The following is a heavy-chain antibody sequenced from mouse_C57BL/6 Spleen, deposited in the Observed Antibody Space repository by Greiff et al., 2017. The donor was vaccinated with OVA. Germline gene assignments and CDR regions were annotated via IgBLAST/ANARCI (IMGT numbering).Heavy chain of an antibody. J-gene: IGHJ3*01. CDR1: GFTFSSYA. CDR3: AKIYDGYFRGFAY. CDR2: ISDGGSYT. Sequence: EVNVVESGGGLVKPGGSLKLSCAASGFTFSSYAMSWVRQTPEKRLEWVATISDGGSYTYYPDNVKGRFTISRDNAKNNLYLQMSHLKSEDTAMYYCAKIYDGYFRGFAYWGQGTPVTVSA. D-gene: IGHD2-3*01. V-gene: IGHV5-4*03.